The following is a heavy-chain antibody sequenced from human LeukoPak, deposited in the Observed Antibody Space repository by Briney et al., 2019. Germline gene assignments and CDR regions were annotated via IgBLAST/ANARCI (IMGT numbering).Heavy chain of an antibody. CDR3: ARGGAAAGFVDAFDI. J-gene: IGHJ3*02. V-gene: IGHV1-2*04. D-gene: IGHD6-13*01. Sequence: ASVKVSCKASGYTFTGYYMHWVRQAPGQGLEWMGWITPNSGGTNSAQQFQGWVTMTRDTSISTAYMELSRLRSDDTAVYYCARGGAAAGFVDAFDIWGQGTMVTVSS. CDR1: GYTFTGYY. CDR2: ITPNSGGT.